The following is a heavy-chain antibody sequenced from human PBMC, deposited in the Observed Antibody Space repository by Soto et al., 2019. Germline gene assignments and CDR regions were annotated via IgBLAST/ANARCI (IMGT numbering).Heavy chain of an antibody. Sequence: ASVKVSCKASGGTFSSYAISWVRQAPGQGLEWMGGIIPIFGTASYAQKFQGRVTITADESTSTAYMELSSLRSEDTAVYYCATEYCSGGSCYPAGYNWFDPWGQGTQVTVSS. D-gene: IGHD2-15*01. CDR3: ATEYCSGGSCYPAGYNWFDP. CDR1: GGTFSSYA. V-gene: IGHV1-69*13. CDR2: IIPIFGTA. J-gene: IGHJ5*02.